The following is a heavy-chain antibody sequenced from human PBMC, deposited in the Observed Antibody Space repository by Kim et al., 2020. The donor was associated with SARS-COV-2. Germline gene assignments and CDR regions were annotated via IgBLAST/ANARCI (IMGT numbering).Heavy chain of an antibody. V-gene: IGHV4-61*02. D-gene: IGHD3-9*01. J-gene: IGHJ3*02. CDR3: AREGTYFDILTGHDAFDI. Sequence: SETLSLTCTVSGGSISSGSYYWGWIRQPAGKGLEWIVRIYTSGRTNYNPSLNRRVTISVDTSKNQFSLKLSSVTAADTAVYYCAREGTYFDILTGHDAFDIWGQGTMVTVSS. CDR2: IYTSGRT. CDR1: GGSISSGSYY.